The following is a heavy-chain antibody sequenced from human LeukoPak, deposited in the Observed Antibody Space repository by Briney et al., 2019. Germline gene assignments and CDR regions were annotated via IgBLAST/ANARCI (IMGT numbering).Heavy chain of an antibody. CDR1: GYTFTSYG. Sequence: GASVKVSCKASGYTFTSYGISWVRQAPGQGLEWMGWISAYNGNTNYAQKLQGRVTMTTDTSTSTAYMELRSLRSDDTAVYYCARGVTMVAATADYYYYYMDVWGKGTTVTISS. J-gene: IGHJ6*03. V-gene: IGHV1-18*01. D-gene: IGHD2-15*01. CDR3: ARGVTMVAATADYYYYYMDV. CDR2: ISAYNGNT.